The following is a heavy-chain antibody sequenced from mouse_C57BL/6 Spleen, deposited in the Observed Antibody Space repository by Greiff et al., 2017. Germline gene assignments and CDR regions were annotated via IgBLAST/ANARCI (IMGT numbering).Heavy chain of an antibody. D-gene: IGHD1-1*01. CDR2: INYDGSST. CDR1: GFTFSDYY. Sequence: EVQVVESEGGLVQPGSSMKLSCTASGFTFSDYYMAWVRQVPEKGLEWVANINYDGSSTYYLDSLKSRFIISRDNEKNILYLQMSSLKSEDTATYYCARDRGVVAPFDYWGQGTTLTVSS. V-gene: IGHV5-16*01. CDR3: ARDRGVVAPFDY. J-gene: IGHJ2*01.